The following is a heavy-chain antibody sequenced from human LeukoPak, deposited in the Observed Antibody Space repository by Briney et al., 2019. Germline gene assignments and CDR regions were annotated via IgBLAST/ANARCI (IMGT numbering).Heavy chain of an antibody. CDR3: ARVGYCSRGVCYNYVY. CDR1: GYSFTGNY. D-gene: IGHD2-8*01. Sequence: ASVRVSCKASGYSFTGNYMHWVRQAPGQGFEWVGWINPNTGGTNYAQKFKGRVLMTRDTSISTAYLELSSLKTDDTAVYYCARVGYCSRGVCYNYVYWGHRDQFTASS. CDR2: INPNTGGT. V-gene: IGHV1-2*02. J-gene: IGHJ4*03.